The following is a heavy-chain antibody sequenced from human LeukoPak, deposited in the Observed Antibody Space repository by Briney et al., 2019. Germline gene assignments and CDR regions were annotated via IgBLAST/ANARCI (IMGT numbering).Heavy chain of an antibody. J-gene: IGHJ5*02. V-gene: IGHV3-7*03. D-gene: IGHD1-26*01. CDR2: IKEDGSEK. CDR1: GFTFSSYW. CDR3: ANQGGAHTLLNWFDP. Sequence: GGSLRLSCAASGFTFSSYWMSWVRQAPGKGLEWVANIKEDGSEKYYVDSVKGRFTISRDNSKNTLYLQMNSLRAEDTAVYYCANQGGAHTLLNWFDPWGQGTLVTVSS.